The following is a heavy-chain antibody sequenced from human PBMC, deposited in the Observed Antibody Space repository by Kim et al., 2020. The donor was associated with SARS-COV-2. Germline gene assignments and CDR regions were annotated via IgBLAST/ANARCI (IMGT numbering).Heavy chain of an antibody. Sequence: GGSLRLSCAASGFTVNNFAMSWVRQAPGKGLEWVSTVPGGGGRTFYADSVKGRFTISRDNSKNTVFLQMNSVRAEDTAVYYCAKAQPVSSGGYVFEDWGQGTLVTVSS. V-gene: IGHV3-23*01. J-gene: IGHJ4*02. D-gene: IGHD6-19*01. CDR2: VPGGGGRT. CDR1: GFTVNNFA. CDR3: AKAQPVSSGGYVFED.